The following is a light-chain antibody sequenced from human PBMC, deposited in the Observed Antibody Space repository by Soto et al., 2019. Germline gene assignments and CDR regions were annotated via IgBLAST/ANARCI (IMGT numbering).Light chain of an antibody. CDR2: EGH. V-gene: IGLV2-23*01. CDR1: SGFVWSFSL. J-gene: IGLJ1*01. CDR3: CLYIGATTYV. Sequence: QSALAQPASVSVAPGQSITISGTGTSGFVWSFSLVSWYQQHPGKAPKVMISEGHRRPAGVPDRFSGSTSVNSASLTISGLQADDEADYYCCLYIGATTYVLGTGTKVTVL.